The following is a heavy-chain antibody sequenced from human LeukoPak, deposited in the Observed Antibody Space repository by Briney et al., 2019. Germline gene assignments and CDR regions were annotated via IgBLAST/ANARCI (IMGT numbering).Heavy chain of an antibody. V-gene: IGHV3-53*01. D-gene: IGHD2-8*02. CDR3: ARGGPVVSSFDY. J-gene: IGHJ4*02. CDR2: IYSGGST. Sequence: GRSLRLSCAASGFTFSSYGMHWVRQAPGKGLEWVSVIYSGGSTYYADSVKGRFTISRDNSKNTLYLHMNSLRAEDTAVYYCARGGPVVSSFDYWGQGTLVTVSS. CDR1: GFTFSSYG.